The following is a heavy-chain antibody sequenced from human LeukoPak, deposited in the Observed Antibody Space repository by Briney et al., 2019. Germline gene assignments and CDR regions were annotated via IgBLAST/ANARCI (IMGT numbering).Heavy chain of an antibody. V-gene: IGHV4-34*01. CDR2: INHSGST. CDR3: ARRLTRIQLWNY. D-gene: IGHD5-18*01. J-gene: IGHJ4*02. CDR1: GGSFSGYY. Sequence: PSETLSLTCAVYGGSFSGYYWSWIRQPPGKGLEWIGEINHSGSTNYIPSLKSRVTISVDTSKNQFSLKLSSVTAADTAVYYCARRLTRIQLWNYWGQGTLVTVSS.